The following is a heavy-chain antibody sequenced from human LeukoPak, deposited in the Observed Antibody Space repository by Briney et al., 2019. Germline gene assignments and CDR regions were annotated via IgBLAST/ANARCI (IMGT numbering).Heavy chain of an antibody. CDR3: AKDRYDPQAHAFDI. Sequence: GGSLRLSCAASGFTFSSYAMNWVRQAPGKGLEWVSGIRVGGETHYADSVKGRFTISRDNSKNTLYLQMNSLRAEDTAVYYCAKDRYDPQAHAFDIWGQGTMVTVSS. CDR1: GFTFSSYA. J-gene: IGHJ3*02. V-gene: IGHV3-23*01. D-gene: IGHD3-3*01. CDR2: IRVGGET.